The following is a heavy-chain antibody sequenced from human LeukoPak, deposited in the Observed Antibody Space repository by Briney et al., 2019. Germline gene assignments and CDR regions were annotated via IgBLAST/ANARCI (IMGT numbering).Heavy chain of an antibody. V-gene: IGHV4-38-2*02. CDR1: GYSIGSGYY. CDR3: ARESTANWFDP. Sequence: SETLSLTCTVSGYSIGSGYYWGWIRQPPGKGLEWIGSIYHSGSTYYNPSLKSRVTISVDTSKNQFSLKLSSVTAADTAVYYCARESTANWFDPWGQGTLITVSS. CDR2: IYHSGST. D-gene: IGHD1-14*01. J-gene: IGHJ5*02.